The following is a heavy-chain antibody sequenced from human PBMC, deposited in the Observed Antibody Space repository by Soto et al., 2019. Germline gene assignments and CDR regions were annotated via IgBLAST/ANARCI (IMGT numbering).Heavy chain of an antibody. Sequence: ASVTVSCKASGYTFTRYGISWVRQAPGQGLEWMGWISAYNGNTNYAQKLQGRVTMTTDTSTSTAYMELRSLRSDDTAVYYCARGATRLYDFWSGYYARFDYWGQGALVTVSS. CDR1: GYTFTRYG. CDR2: ISAYNGNT. D-gene: IGHD3-3*01. J-gene: IGHJ4*02. CDR3: ARGATRLYDFWSGYYARFDY. V-gene: IGHV1-18*01.